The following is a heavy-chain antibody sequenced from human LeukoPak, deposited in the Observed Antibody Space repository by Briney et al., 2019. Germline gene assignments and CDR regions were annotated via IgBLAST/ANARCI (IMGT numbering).Heavy chain of an antibody. V-gene: IGHV1-69*06. CDR1: GGTFIIYA. CDR2: IIPIFGTA. Sequence: SVRVSSKASGGTFIIYAISWVRQAPGQGGEWMGGIIPIFGTANYAQKFQGRVTITADKSTSTACMELSSLRSEDTAVYYCASRLYYYDSSGYYVYGAFDIWGQGTMVTVSS. D-gene: IGHD3-22*01. J-gene: IGHJ3*02. CDR3: ASRLYYYDSSGYYVYGAFDI.